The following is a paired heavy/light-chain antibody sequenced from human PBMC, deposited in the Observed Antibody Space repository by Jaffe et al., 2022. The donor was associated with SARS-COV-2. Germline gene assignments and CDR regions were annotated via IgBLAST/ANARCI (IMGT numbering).Light chain of an antibody. Sequence: EIVMTQSPATLSVSPGERATLSCRASRNVDSNLAWYQQKPGQAPSLLIYSASARATGIPAKFSGSGSGTEFTLTISSLQSEDSAVYYCQQHHMWPYTFGQGTKLDIK. CDR1: RNVDSN. CDR2: SAS. V-gene: IGKV3-15*01. CDR3: QQHHMWPYT. J-gene: IGKJ2*01.
Heavy chain of an antibody. V-gene: IGHV3-11*01. D-gene: IGHD4-17*01. CDR1: GFTFSDVY. J-gene: IGHJ4*02. CDR2: IDGSGTTI. Sequence: QVQLVESGGGLVKPGGSLRLSCVASGFTFSDVYMTWIRQAPGKGLEWVSYIDGSGTTIKYADSVRGRFTISRDNAKNSLYLQMNSLRADDTAVYYCARDPPPTGDVPDYWGQGALVTVSS. CDR3: ARDPPPTGDVPDY.